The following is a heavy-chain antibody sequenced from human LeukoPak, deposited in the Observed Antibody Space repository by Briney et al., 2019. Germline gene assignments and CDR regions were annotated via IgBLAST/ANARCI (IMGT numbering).Heavy chain of an antibody. CDR1: GYTFTDYT. D-gene: IGHD6-13*01. V-gene: IGHV1-3*01. J-gene: IGHJ5*02. Sequence: GASVKVSCKASGYTFTDYTIHWVRQATGQRLEWMGWINSAYSNTKYSQKFQGRVTITSDTSASTAYMEVRSLTSEDTAIYYCARDSYMAAADTWFDPWGQGTLVTVSS. CDR2: INSAYSNT. CDR3: ARDSYMAAADTWFDP.